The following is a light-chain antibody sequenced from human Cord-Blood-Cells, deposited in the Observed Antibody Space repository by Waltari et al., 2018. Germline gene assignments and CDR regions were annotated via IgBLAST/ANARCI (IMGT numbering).Light chain of an antibody. V-gene: IGKV3-11*01. CDR2: DAS. J-gene: IGKJ1*01. CDR1: QSVSSY. Sequence: EIVLTQSLATLSLSPGERATLSCRASQSVSSYLAWYQQKPGQAPRLRIYDASNRATGIPARFSGSGSGTDFTLTISSLEPEDFAVYYCQQRSNWTFGQGTKVEIK. CDR3: QQRSNWT.